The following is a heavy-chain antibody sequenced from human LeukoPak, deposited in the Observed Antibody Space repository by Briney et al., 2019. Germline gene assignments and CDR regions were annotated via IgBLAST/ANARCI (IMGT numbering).Heavy chain of an antibody. CDR1: GGSISSYY. CDR2: IYYSGST. D-gene: IGHD4-17*01. V-gene: IGHV4-59*08. Sequence: SETLSLTCTVSGGSISSYYWSWIRQPPGKGLEWIGYIYYSGSTNYNPSLKSRVTISVDTSKNQFSLKLSSVTAADTAVYYCARHTVTTDFDYWGQGTLVTVSS. J-gene: IGHJ4*02. CDR3: ARHTVTTDFDY.